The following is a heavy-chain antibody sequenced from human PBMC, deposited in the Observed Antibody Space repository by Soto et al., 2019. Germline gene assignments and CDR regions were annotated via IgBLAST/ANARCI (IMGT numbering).Heavy chain of an antibody. Sequence: ASVKVSCKSSGYTFSNFAMHCVRQAPGQRLEWMGWINAGNWNTKYSQKFQGRVTMTRDTSTSTVFMELSSLRSEDAAVYYCARAGVTTPYDYWGQGTLVTVSS. V-gene: IGHV1-3*01. D-gene: IGHD2-21*02. CDR1: GYTFSNFA. CDR3: ARAGVTTPYDY. J-gene: IGHJ4*02. CDR2: INAGNWNT.